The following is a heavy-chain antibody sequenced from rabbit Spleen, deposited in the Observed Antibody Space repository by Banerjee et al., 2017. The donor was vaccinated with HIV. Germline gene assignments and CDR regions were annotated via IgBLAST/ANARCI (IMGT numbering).Heavy chain of an antibody. CDR2: IYAGSSGST. D-gene: IGHD1-1*01. CDR3: ARDGDGVIGWNFKL. Sequence: QSLEESGGDLVKPGASLTLTCTASGFSLSSSHYMCWVRQAPGKGLEWIACIYAGSSGSTYYANWAKGRFTISKTSSTTVTLRMPSLTAADTATYFCARDGDGVIGWNFKLWGQGTLVTVS. V-gene: IGHV1S40*01. CDR1: GFSLSSSHY. J-gene: IGHJ4*01.